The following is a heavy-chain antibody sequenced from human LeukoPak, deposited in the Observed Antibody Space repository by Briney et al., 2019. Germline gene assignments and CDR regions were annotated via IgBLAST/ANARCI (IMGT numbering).Heavy chain of an antibody. V-gene: IGHV4-34*01. Sequence: SETLSLTCAVHGGSLSGNYWNWIRQTPGKGPEWLGDTNYDGHTNYNPSLESRLTISVDSSKNQFALTLRSVTAADAAVYYCAVLMRHYGIDVWGQGTTVTVSS. D-gene: IGHD3-9*01. CDR2: TNYDGHT. CDR1: GGSLSGNY. CDR3: AVLMRHYGIDV. J-gene: IGHJ6*02.